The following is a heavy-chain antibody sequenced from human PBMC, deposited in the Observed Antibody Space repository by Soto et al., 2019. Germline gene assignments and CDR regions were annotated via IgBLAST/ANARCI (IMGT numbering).Heavy chain of an antibody. V-gene: IGHV5-10-1*01. CDR2: IDPSDSYN. D-gene: IGHD2-2*01. J-gene: IGHJ4*02. CDR3: ARHGGVSDIVGVPAATYFAY. CDR1: GYSFTSYW. Sequence: GESLKISCKGSGYSFTSYWISLVRQMPGEGPEWMGRIDPSDSYNNYSPSFQGNVTISTDKSIRTAYLQWSSLQASDTAMLFCARHGGVSDIVGVPAATYFAYGGQGTLVPVS.